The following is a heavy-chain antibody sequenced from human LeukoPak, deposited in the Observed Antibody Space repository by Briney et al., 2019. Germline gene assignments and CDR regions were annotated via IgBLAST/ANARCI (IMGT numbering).Heavy chain of an antibody. CDR2: ISGSGGST. J-gene: IGHJ4*02. CDR3: AKDLLYCSSTSCYSS. Sequence: GGSLRLSCAASGFTFSSYAMSWVRQAPGKGLEWVSAISGSGGSTHYADSVKGRFTISRDNPKNTLYLQMNSLRAEDTAVYYCAKDLLYCSSTSCYSSWGQGTLVTVSS. CDR1: GFTFSSYA. D-gene: IGHD2-2*01. V-gene: IGHV3-23*01.